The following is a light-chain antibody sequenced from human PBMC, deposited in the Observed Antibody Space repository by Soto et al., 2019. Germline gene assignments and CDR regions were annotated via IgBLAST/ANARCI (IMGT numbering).Light chain of an antibody. V-gene: IGKV3-20*01. Sequence: ESVLTQSPGSLSLSPGETATLSCRASQSIINNYLAWYQQKPGQAPRLLIYGASIRATGVPDRFSGSGSGTDFTLTIPRLEAEDFAVYYCQQYGTSPLMYTFGQGTKL. CDR1: QSIINNY. CDR2: GAS. CDR3: QQYGTSPLMYT. J-gene: IGKJ2*01.